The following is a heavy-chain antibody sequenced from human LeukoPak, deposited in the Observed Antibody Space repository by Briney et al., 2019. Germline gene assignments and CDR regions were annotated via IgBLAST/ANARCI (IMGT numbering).Heavy chain of an antibody. J-gene: IGHJ4*02. Sequence: GGSLRLSCAASGFTFSEAWMNWVRQAPGKGLGWVGQIKNRPDGGTTDYAAPVKGRFTISRDDSKNTLYLQMNGLKTEDTAVYYCTTDIWTYSARDYWGQGTLVTVSS. D-gene: IGHD3/OR15-3a*01. V-gene: IGHV3-15*01. CDR2: IKNRPDGGTT. CDR1: GFTFSEAW. CDR3: TTDIWTYSARDY.